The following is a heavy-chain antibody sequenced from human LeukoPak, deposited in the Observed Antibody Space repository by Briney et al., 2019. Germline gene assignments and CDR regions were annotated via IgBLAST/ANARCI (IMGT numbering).Heavy chain of an antibody. D-gene: IGHD1-26*01. V-gene: IGHV3-73*01. CDR2: IRSKANSYAT. Sequence: GGSLKLSCAASGVTFSGSAMHWVRQASGKGLEWVGRIRSKANSYATAYAASVKGRFTISRDDSKNTAYLQMNSLKTEDTAVYYCKGSGSWGFVDYWGQGTLVTVSS. J-gene: IGHJ4*02. CDR1: GVTFSGSA. CDR3: KGSGSWGFVDY.